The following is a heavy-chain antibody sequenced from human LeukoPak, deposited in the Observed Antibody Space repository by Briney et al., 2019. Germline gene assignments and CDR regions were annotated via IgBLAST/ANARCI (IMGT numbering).Heavy chain of an antibody. CDR2: IRTKAYAGTT. J-gene: IGHJ4*02. CDR3: TTDGERWLHLERFDY. V-gene: IGHV3-49*04. CDR1: GFTFEDYA. D-gene: IGHD5-24*01. Sequence: CLRLSSTTSGFTFEDYAISWVRRAPGKGLEWVGLIRTKAYAGTTQYAASVKGRFTISRDDSKSIAYLQMNSQRTEDTAVYYCTTDGERWLHLERFDYWGQGTLVTVSS.